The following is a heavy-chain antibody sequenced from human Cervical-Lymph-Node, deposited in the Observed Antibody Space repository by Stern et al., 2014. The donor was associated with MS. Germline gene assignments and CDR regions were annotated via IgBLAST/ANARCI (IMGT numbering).Heavy chain of an antibody. J-gene: IGHJ6*02. Sequence: QITLKESGPALVTPTQTLTLTCTFSGFSLSSDGVAVGWIRQPPGKALEWLGLIYWDDDQRYSPSLQSRLTITKDNSKNQVVLRLTNMDPVDTATYYCVHLSHYYGLDVWGQGTTVSVSS. V-gene: IGHV2-5*02. CDR3: VHLSHYYGLDV. CDR1: GFSLSSDGVA. CDR2: IYWDDDQ.